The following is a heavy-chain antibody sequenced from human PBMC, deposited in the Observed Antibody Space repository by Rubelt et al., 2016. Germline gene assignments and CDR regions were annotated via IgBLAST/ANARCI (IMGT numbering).Heavy chain of an antibody. CDR2: IYNSGAT. D-gene: IGHD3-16*02. V-gene: IGHV4-59*01. J-gene: IGHJ4*02. CDR3: ARGRGYDYVWGRYRLDPFDY. CDR1: GDSFHSYY. Sequence: QVQLQESGPGLVKPSETLSLTCSISGDSFHSYYWSWIRRPPGKGLEWIGYIYNSGATKYNPSLKSRVTMSIDTSKIQFSLKLSAVTAADTAVYYCARGRGYDYVWGRYRLDPFDYWGQGTMVTVSS.